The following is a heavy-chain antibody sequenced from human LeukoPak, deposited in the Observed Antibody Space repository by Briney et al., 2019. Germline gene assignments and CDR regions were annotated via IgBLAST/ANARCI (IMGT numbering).Heavy chain of an antibody. CDR1: GFTFSTYA. D-gene: IGHD2-2*01. CDR3: ARGPLPAAPTFFDY. CDR2: ISNSGGIT. Sequence: GGSLRLSCEASGFTFSTYAMTWVRQAPGKGLEWVSTISNSGGITYYADSVKGRFTISRDNSKNTLYLQMNSLRAEDTAVYYCARGPLPAAPTFFDYWGQGTLVTVSS. J-gene: IGHJ4*02. V-gene: IGHV3-23*01.